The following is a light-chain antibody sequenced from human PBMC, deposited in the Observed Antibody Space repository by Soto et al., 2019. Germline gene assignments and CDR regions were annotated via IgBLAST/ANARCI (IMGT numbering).Light chain of an antibody. J-gene: IGKJ4*01. V-gene: IGKV3-20*01. CDR3: QQCGSSPLT. CDR2: DAS. Sequence: DIELTQSPSSLSSSAVERATLSCMASQSVSSYLAWYQQKPGQAPRLLIYDASSRATGVPDRFSGSGSGTDFTLTISSLEPEDFAVYYCQQCGSSPLTFGGGTKVDIK. CDR1: QSVSSY.